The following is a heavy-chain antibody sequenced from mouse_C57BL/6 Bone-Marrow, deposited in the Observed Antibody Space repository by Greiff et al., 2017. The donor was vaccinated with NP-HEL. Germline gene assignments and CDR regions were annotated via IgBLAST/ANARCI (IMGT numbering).Heavy chain of an antibody. J-gene: IGHJ2*01. CDR3: ARTGTLFFDY. CDR1: GYTFTSYG. V-gene: IGHV1-81*01. D-gene: IGHD4-1*01. CDR2: IYPRSGNT. Sequence: VQRVESGAELARPGASVKLSCKASGYTFTSYGISWVKQRTGQGLEWIGEIYPRSGNTYYNEKFKGKATLTADKSSSTAYMELRSLTSEDSAVYFCARTGTLFFDYWGQGTTLTVSS.